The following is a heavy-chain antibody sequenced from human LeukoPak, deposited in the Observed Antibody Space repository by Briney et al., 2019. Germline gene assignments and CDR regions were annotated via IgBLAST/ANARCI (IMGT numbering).Heavy chain of an antibody. CDR1: GFTVSSNY. J-gene: IGHJ4*02. V-gene: IGHV3-66*01. Sequence: GGSLRLSCAASGFTVSSNYMSWVRQPPGKGLEWVSVIYSGGITYYADSVKGRFTISRDNSKNTLYLQMNSLGAEDTAVYYCAREIDYWGQGTLVTVSS. CDR2: IYSGGIT. CDR3: AREIDY.